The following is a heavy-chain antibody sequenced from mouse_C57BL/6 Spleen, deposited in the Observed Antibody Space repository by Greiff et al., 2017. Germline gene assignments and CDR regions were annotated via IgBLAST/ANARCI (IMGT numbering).Heavy chain of an antibody. D-gene: IGHD1-1*01. Sequence: QVHVKQPGAELVRPGSSVKLSCKASGYTFTSYWMHWVKQRPIQGLEWIGNIDPSDSETHYNQKFKDKATLTVDKSSSTAYMQLSSLTSEDSAVYYCARGNYYGSSYETGAMDYWGQGTSVTVSS. CDR2: IDPSDSET. CDR3: ARGNYYGSSYETGAMDY. CDR1: GYTFTSYW. V-gene: IGHV1-52*01. J-gene: IGHJ4*01.